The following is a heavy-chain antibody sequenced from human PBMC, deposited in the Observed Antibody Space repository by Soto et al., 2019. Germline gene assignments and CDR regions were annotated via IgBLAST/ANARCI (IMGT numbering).Heavy chain of an antibody. D-gene: IGHD4-17*01. CDR1: GGSISSGGYS. CDR2: IYHSGST. J-gene: IGHJ5*02. V-gene: IGHV4-30-2*01. CDR3: ASTSAYGDYEGSFDP. Sequence: QLQLQESGSGLVKPSHTLSLTCAVSGGSISSGGYSWSWIRQPPGKGLEWIGYIYHSGSTYYNPSLKSRVTIAEDRSKNQFSLKLSSVTAADTAVYYCASTSAYGDYEGSFDPWGQGTLVTVSS.